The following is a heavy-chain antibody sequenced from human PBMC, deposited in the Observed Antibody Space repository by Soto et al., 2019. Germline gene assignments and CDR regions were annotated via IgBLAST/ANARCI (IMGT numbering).Heavy chain of an antibody. V-gene: IGHV4-31*03. J-gene: IGHJ4*02. CDR1: GGSISSGGYY. CDR2: IYYSGST. CDR3: ARDRSDGTVDY. Sequence: QVQLQESGPELVKPSQTLCLTCTVSGGSISSGGYYWSWIRQHPGKGLEWIGYIYYSGSTYYNPSLKSRVTISVDTSKNQFSPKLSSVTAADTAVYYCARDRSDGTVDYWGQGTLVTVSS.